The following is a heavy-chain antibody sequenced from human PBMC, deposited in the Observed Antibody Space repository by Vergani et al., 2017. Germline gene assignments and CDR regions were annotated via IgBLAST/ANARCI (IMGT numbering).Heavy chain of an antibody. CDR2: INPSGGST. CDR1: GYTFTSYY. V-gene: IGHV1-46*03. CDR3: ATYYYDSSGQYYFDY. Sequence: QVQLVQSGAEVKKPGASVKVSCKASGYTFTSYYMHWVRQAPGQGLEWMGIINPSGGSTSYEQKFQGRVTMTRDTSTSTVYMELSSLRSEDTAVYYCATYYYDSSGQYYFDYWGQGTLVTVSS. J-gene: IGHJ4*02. D-gene: IGHD3-22*01.